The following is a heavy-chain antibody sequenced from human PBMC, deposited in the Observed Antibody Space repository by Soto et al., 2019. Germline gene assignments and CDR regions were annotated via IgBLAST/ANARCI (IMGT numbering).Heavy chain of an antibody. D-gene: IGHD6-13*01. V-gene: IGHV3-48*03. CDR2: ISSGGDTI. Sequence: GSLRLSCAASGFSFSNYETNWVRQAPGKGLEWVAYISSGGDTIHYADSVRGRFTVSRDNARNSLSLQMNTLRVEDTALYYCARDRAAGGYWGQGTLVTVSS. CDR3: ARDRAAGGY. CDR1: GFSFSNYE. J-gene: IGHJ4*02.